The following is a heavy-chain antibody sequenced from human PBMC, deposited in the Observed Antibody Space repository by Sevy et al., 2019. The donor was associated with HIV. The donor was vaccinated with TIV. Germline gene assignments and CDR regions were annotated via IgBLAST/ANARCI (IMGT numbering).Heavy chain of an antibody. CDR3: TTASWSQEDYYNY. CDR1: GFTFSNAW. CDR2: IKGKIYDGTI. Sequence: GGSLRLSCAASGFTFSNAWMSWVRQAPGKGLEWVGRIKGKIYDGTIDYAAPVKGRFSISRDDSKNTLYLQMNSLKTQDTAVYYCTTASWSQEDYYNYWGQGTLVTVSS. V-gene: IGHV3-15*01. D-gene: IGHD6-13*01. J-gene: IGHJ4*02.